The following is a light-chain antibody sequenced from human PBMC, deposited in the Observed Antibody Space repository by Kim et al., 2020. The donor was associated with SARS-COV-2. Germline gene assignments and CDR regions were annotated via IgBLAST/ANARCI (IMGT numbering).Light chain of an antibody. CDR2: EDN. J-gene: IGLJ2*01. V-gene: IGLV6-57*03. CDR1: SGSSARNY. CDR3: QSYDSSNQV. Sequence: GKTVTISCTRSSGSSARNYVQWYQQRPGSAPTTVIYEDNQRPSGVPDRFSGSIDSSSNSASLTISGLKTEDEADYYCQSYDSSNQVFGGGTQLTVL.